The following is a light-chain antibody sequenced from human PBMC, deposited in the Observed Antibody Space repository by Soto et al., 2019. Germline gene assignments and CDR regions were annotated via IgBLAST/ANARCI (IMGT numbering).Light chain of an antibody. CDR2: SNN. V-gene: IGLV1-44*01. Sequence: QSVLTQPPSASGTPGQRVTISCSGSSSNIGSNTVNWYQQLPGTAPKRLIYSNNQRPSGVPDRFSGSKSGTSASLAVSGHQSEDEAEYYCAAWDDSLNAYVVFGGGTKLTVL. J-gene: IGLJ2*01. CDR1: SSNIGSNT. CDR3: AAWDDSLNAYVV.